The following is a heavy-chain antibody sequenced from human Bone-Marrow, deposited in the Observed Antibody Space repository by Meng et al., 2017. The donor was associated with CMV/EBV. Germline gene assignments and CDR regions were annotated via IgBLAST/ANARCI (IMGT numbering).Heavy chain of an antibody. CDR2: IYYSGST. CDR3: AGRGYCSSTSCAPLDY. Sequence: GSLRLSCTVSGGSISSSSYYWGWIRQPPGKGLEWIGSIYYSGSTYYNPSLKSRVTISVDTSKNQFSLKLSSVTAADTAVYYCAGRGYCSSTSCAPLDYWGQGTLVTVSS. V-gene: IGHV4-39*01. J-gene: IGHJ4*02. CDR1: GGSISSSSYY. D-gene: IGHD2-2*01.